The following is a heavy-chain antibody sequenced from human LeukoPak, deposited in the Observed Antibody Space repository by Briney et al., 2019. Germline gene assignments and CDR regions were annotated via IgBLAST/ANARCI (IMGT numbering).Heavy chain of an antibody. J-gene: IGHJ4*02. V-gene: IGHV4-59*08. Sequence: TSETLSLTCTVSGGSISSYYWSWIRQPPGKGLEWIGYIYYSGSTNYNPSLKSRVTISVDTSKNQFSLKLSSVTAADTAVYYCARLHHTVTSHVDYWGQGTLVTVSS. CDR2: IYYSGST. CDR1: GGSISSYY. D-gene: IGHD4-17*01. CDR3: ARLHHTVTSHVDY.